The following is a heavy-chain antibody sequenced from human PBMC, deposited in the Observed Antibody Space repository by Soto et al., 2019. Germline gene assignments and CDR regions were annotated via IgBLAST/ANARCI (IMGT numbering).Heavy chain of an antibody. CDR2: MQHTGNT. D-gene: IGHD3-16*01. CDR3: AKDVSSRRWFDP. V-gene: IGHV4-4*07. Sequence: QVQLQESGPGLVKPSETLSFTCAVSGASIRSYHWSWIRQPAGKGLEWIGRMQHTGNTNYNPSLKSRVTMSVDTSKNQISLKMTSVTAADTAVYFCAKDVSSRRWFDPWGQGILVIVSS. CDR1: GASIRSYH. J-gene: IGHJ5*02.